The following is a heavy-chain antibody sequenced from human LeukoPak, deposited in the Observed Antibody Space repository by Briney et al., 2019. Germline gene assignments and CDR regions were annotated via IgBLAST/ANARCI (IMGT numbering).Heavy chain of an antibody. Sequence: SETLSLTCTVSGGSISSSSYYWGWIRQPPGKGLEWIGSIYYSGSTYYNPSLKSRVTISVDTSKNQFSLKLSSVTAADTAVYYCARRLLRWPFDYWGQGTLVTVSS. CDR3: ARRLLRWPFDY. CDR2: IYYSGST. CDR1: GGSISSSSYY. D-gene: IGHD4-23*01. V-gene: IGHV4-39*01. J-gene: IGHJ4*02.